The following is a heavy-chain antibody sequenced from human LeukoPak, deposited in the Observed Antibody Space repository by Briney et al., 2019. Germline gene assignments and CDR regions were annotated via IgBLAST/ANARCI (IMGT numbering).Heavy chain of an antibody. CDR3: ARVDRIYDILTGSYCYYMDV. Sequence: ASVKVSCKAPGGTFSSFAISWVRQAPGQGLEWMGGIFPLFATSVYAQKFQGRVTITADESTITAYLELRSLRYEDTAVYYCARVDRIYDILTGSYCYYMDVWGKGTTVTISS. J-gene: IGHJ6*03. CDR1: GGTFSSFA. CDR2: IFPLFATS. D-gene: IGHD3-9*01. V-gene: IGHV1-69*13.